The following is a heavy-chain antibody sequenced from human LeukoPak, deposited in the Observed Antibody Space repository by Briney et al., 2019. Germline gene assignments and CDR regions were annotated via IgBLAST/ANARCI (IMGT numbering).Heavy chain of an antibody. CDR2: IYPGDSDT. D-gene: IGHD2-2*01. Sequence: GASLQISCKGSGSIFTSYWIGWVRPMPGKGLEWMGIIYPGDSDTRYSPSFQGQVTISADKSISTAYLQWSSLKASDTAMYYCARHLVPAARYGMDVWGQGTTVTVSS. CDR3: ARHLVPAARYGMDV. J-gene: IGHJ6*02. V-gene: IGHV5-51*01. CDR1: GSIFTSYW.